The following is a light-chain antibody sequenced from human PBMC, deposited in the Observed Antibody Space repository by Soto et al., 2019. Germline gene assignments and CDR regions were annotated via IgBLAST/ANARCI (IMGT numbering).Light chain of an antibody. Sequence: QSVLTQPPSASGSPGQSVTISCTGTSSDVGGYNYVSWYQQHPGKAPKLIIYEVTKRPSGVPDRFSGSKSGNTASLTVSGPQAEDEADYHCSSYADTAWVLGGGTKLTVL. J-gene: IGLJ3*02. CDR2: EVT. CDR3: SSYADTAWV. CDR1: SSDVGGYNY. V-gene: IGLV2-8*01.